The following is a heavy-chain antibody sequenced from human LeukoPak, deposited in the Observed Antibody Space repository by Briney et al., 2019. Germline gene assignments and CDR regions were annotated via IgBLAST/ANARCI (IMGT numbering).Heavy chain of an antibody. J-gene: IGHJ4*02. CDR3: ARAPGRPSYFDY. CDR1: GFTFYDYA. D-gene: IGHD3-10*01. Sequence: PGRSLRLSCAASGFTFYDYAMHWVRQAPGKGLEWVSGISWNSGSIGYADSVKGRFTISRDNAKNSLYLQMNSLRAEDMALYYCARAPGRPSYFDYWGQGTLVTVSS. CDR2: ISWNSGSI. V-gene: IGHV3-9*03.